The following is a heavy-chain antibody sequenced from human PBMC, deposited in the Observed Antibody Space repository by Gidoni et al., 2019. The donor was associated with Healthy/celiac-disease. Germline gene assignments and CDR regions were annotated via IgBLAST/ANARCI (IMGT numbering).Heavy chain of an antibody. Sequence: QVQLQQWGAGLLKPSETLSLTCAVYGGSFSGYYWSWIRQPPGKGLEWIGEINHSGSTNYNPSLKSRVTISVDTSKNQFSLKLSSVTAADTAVYYCARGRPSKGWLNDYWGQGTLVTVSS. V-gene: IGHV4-34*01. CDR2: INHSGST. CDR1: GGSFSGYY. J-gene: IGHJ4*02. D-gene: IGHD3-9*01. CDR3: ARGRPSKGWLNDY.